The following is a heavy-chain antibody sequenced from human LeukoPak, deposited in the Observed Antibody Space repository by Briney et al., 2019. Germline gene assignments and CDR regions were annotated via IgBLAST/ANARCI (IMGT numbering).Heavy chain of an antibody. CDR3: ARGSTSSSWRSPFGYFDY. Sequence: PGGSLRLSCAASGFTFSSYAMHWVRQAPGKGLEWVAVISYDGSNKYYADSVKGRFTISRDNSKNTLYLQMNSLRAEDTAVYYCARGSTSSSWRSPFGYFDYWGQGTLVTVSS. V-gene: IGHV3-30-3*01. CDR2: ISYDGSNK. J-gene: IGHJ4*02. CDR1: GFTFSSYA. D-gene: IGHD6-13*01.